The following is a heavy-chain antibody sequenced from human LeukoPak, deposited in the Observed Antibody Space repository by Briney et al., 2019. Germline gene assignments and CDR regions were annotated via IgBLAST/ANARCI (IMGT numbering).Heavy chain of an antibody. CDR3: ARVGAAAGYYFDY. Sequence: SETLSLTCAVYGGSFSDYYWSWIRQPPGKGLEWIGYIYYSGSTYYNPSLKSRVTISVDTSKNQFSLKLSSVTAADTAVYYCARVGAAAGYYFDYWGQGTLVTVSS. D-gene: IGHD6-13*01. CDR2: IYYSGST. V-gene: IGHV4-30-4*08. J-gene: IGHJ4*02. CDR1: GGSFSDYY.